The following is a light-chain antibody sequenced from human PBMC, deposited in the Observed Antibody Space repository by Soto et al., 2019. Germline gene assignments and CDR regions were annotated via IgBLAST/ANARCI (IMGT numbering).Light chain of an antibody. Sequence: EIMLTQSPGTLSLSPGERGTLSCRASQTISSNYLAWYQHKPGQAPRLLIYGASRRATGIPDRFTGSGSGTDFTLTISRLEPEDFAVYYCQQYSSSPRTFGPGTKVDIK. CDR2: GAS. CDR1: QTISSNY. J-gene: IGKJ3*01. CDR3: QQYSSSPRT. V-gene: IGKV3-20*01.